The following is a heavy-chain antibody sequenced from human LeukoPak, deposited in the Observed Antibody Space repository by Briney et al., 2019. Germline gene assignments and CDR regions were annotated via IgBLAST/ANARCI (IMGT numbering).Heavy chain of an antibody. Sequence: PSETLSLTCTVSGGSISSYYWSWIRQPPGKGLEWFGYIYYSGSTNYNLSLKSRVTISVDTSKNQFSLKLSSVTAADTAVYYCARLGAAVLDPWGQGTLVTVSS. CDR1: GGSISSYY. D-gene: IGHD2-15*01. CDR3: ARLGAAVLDP. V-gene: IGHV4-59*01. CDR2: IYYSGST. J-gene: IGHJ5*02.